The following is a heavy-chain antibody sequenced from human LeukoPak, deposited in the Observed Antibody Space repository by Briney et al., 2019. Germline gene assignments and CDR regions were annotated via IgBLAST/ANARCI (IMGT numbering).Heavy chain of an antibody. Sequence: GRSLRLSCAASGFTFGTYAMHWVRQAPGKGLEWVAIISHHGRKKLYAESVKGRFTISRDNAENTLYLQMSSLRHDDTAVYYCARVASLSVTQYYYYGMDVWGPGTTVSASS. CDR3: ARVASLSVTQYYYYGMDV. J-gene: IGHJ6*01. CDR1: GFTFGTYA. V-gene: IGHV3-30*04. CDR2: ISHHGRKK. D-gene: IGHD3-16*02.